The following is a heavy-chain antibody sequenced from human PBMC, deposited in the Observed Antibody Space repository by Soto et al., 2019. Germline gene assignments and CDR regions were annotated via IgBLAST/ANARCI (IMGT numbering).Heavy chain of an antibody. CDR1: GYTFITSG. CDR2: ISPANADR. CDR3: ARGRYFATTHRPWWYFDF. J-gene: IGHJ2*01. V-gene: IGHV1-18*04. D-gene: IGHD2-21*01. Sequence: QVQLVQSGPEVKRPGASVRVSCKASGYTFITSGINWVRQTPGQPLEWVGWISPANADRKFAQKFKDRVTLTSDTSTDTVYMELTNLRSDDTAVYFCARGRYFATTHRPWWYFDFWGRGTPVTVSS.